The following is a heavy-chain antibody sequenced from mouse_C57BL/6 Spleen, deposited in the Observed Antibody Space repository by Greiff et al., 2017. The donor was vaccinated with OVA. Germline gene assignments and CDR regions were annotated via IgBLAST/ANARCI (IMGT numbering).Heavy chain of an antibody. CDR2: INPGSGGT. Sequence: VQLQESGAELVRPGTSVKVSCKASGYAFTNYLIEWVKQRPGQGLEWIGVINPGSGGTNYNEKFKGKATLTADKSSSTAYMQLSSLTSEDSAVYFCARGGDYGSSYAMDYWGQGTSVTVSS. D-gene: IGHD1-1*01. CDR1: GYAFTNYL. V-gene: IGHV1-54*01. J-gene: IGHJ4*01. CDR3: ARGGDYGSSYAMDY.